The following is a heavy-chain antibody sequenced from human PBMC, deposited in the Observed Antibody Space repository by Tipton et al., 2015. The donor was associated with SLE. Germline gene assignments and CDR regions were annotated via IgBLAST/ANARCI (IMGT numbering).Heavy chain of an antibody. D-gene: IGHD6-19*01. CDR1: GGSISSYY. V-gene: IGHV4-59*12. Sequence: TLSLTCTVSGGSISSYYWSWIRQPPGKGLEWIGYIYYSGSTNYNPSLKSRVTISVDTSKNQFSLKLSSVTAADTAVYYCARSGYSSGWYRGRFDIWGQGTMVTVSS. CDR3: ARSGYSSGWYRGRFDI. CDR2: IYYSGST. J-gene: IGHJ3*02.